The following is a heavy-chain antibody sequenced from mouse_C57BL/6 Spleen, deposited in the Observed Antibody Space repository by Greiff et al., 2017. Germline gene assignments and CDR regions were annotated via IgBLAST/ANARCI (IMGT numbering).Heavy chain of an antibody. J-gene: IGHJ2*01. D-gene: IGHD2-4*01. V-gene: IGHV1-15*01. Sequence: QVHVKQSGAELVRPGASVTLSCKASGYTFTDYEMHWVKQTPVHGLEWIGAIDPETGGTAYNQKFKGKAILTADKSSSTAYMELRSLTSEDSAVYYCARGARLEDYWGQGTTLTVSS. CDR1: GYTFTDYE. CDR2: IDPETGGT. CDR3: ARGARLEDY.